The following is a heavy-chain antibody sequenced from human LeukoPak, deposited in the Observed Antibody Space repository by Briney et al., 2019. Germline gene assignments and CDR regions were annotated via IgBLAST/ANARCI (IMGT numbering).Heavy chain of an antibody. CDR3: ARCGSKYYYYMDV. CDR2: IYHSGST. D-gene: IGHD3-10*01. V-gene: IGHV4-34*01. J-gene: IGHJ6*03. Sequence: SETLSLTCAVYGGSFSGYYWSWIRQPPGEGLEWIGEIYHSGSTNYNPSLKSRVTISVDTSKNQFSLKLSSVTAADTAVYYCARCGSKYYYYMDVWGKGTTVTISS. CDR1: GGSFSGYY.